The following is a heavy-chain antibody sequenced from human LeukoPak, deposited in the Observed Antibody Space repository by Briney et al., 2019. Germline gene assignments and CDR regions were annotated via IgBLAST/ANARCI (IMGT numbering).Heavy chain of an antibody. CDR1: GVSISSSNSY. Sequence: PSETLSLTCTVSGVSISSSNSYWGWIRQPPGKGLEWIGSIYYSGNTYYNASLKSQVSISIDTSKNQFSLRLTSVTAADTAVYYCARSLTMVRGVIGLGYWGQGTLVTVSS. D-gene: IGHD3-10*01. J-gene: IGHJ4*02. CDR3: ARSLTMVRGVIGLGY. V-gene: IGHV4-39*01. CDR2: IYYSGNT.